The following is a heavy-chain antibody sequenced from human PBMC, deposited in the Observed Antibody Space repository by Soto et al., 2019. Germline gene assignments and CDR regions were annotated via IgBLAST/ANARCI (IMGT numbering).Heavy chain of an antibody. CDR2: INHSGST. CDR1: GGSFSGYY. D-gene: IGHD1-1*01. V-gene: IGHV4-34*01. CDR3: ARGNLEPLRGEFDY. J-gene: IGHJ4*02. Sequence: SETLSLTCAVYGGSFSGYYWSWIRQPPGKGLEWIGEINHSGSTNYNPSLKSRVTISVDTSKNQFSLKLSSVTAADTAVYYCARGNLEPLRGEFDYGGQGTLVTVSS.